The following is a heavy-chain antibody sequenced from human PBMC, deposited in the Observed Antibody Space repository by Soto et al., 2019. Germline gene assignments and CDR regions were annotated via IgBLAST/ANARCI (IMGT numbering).Heavy chain of an antibody. V-gene: IGHV1-2*02. CDR3: AKDLTGDPNY. J-gene: IGHJ4*02. D-gene: IGHD7-27*01. CDR1: GYTFTGSS. CDR2: INPNSGDT. Sequence: QVQLVQSGAEVQKPGASVNVSCEASGYTFTGSSIHWVRQAPGQGLEWMGYINPNSGDTIFAQKFQGRVTITRDTAISTAYMELSRVASDDTAVYYCAKDLTGDPNYWGQGTLVTVSS.